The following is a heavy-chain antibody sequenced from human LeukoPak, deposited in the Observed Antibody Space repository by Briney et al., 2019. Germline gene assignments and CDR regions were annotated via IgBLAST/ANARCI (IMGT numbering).Heavy chain of an antibody. D-gene: IGHD5/OR15-5a*01. CDR1: GYPFTSYS. V-gene: IGHV1-18*01. CDR2: IGVYSGDT. J-gene: IGHJ4*02. Sequence: ASVKVSCKASGYPFTSYSITWLRQAPGQGLEWMGWIGVYSGDTNYAQKFQGRVTMTTDTSTSTAYMELRSLRSDDTAVYYCARDSLNNYSFWWGQGTLVTVSS. CDR3: ARDSLNNYSFW.